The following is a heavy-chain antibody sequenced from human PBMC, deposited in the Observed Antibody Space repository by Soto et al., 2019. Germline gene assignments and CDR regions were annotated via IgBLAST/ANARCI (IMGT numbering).Heavy chain of an antibody. Sequence: PSETLSLTCTVSGVSISSSSYYWGWIRQPPGKGLEWIGSIYYSGSTYYNPSLKSRVTISVDTSKNQFSLKLSSVTAADTAVYYCARSYLYYYDSSGYGGYFDYWGQGTLVTVSS. V-gene: IGHV4-39*01. CDR3: ARSYLYYYDSSGYGGYFDY. J-gene: IGHJ4*02. CDR2: IYYSGST. D-gene: IGHD3-22*01. CDR1: GVSISSSSYY.